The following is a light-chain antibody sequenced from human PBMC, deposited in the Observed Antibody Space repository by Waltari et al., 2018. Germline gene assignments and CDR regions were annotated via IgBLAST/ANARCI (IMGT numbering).Light chain of an antibody. V-gene: IGLV2-11*01. CDR2: DVS. Sequence: QSALTQPRSVSGSLGQSVTISCTGTSSDVGGYNYVSWYQQHPGKAPKLMIYDVSKRPSGVPDRFSGSKSGNTASLTISGLQAEDEADYYCCSYAGSYTFGDVVFGGGTKLTVL. J-gene: IGLJ2*01. CDR3: CSYAGSYTFGDVV. CDR1: SSDVGGYNY.